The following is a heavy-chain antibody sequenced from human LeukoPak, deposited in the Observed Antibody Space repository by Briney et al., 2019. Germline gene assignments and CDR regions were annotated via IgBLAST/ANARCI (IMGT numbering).Heavy chain of an antibody. V-gene: IGHV4-59*12. CDR1: GGSISSYY. Sequence: PSETLSLTCTVSGGSISSYYWSWIRQPPGKGLEWIGNIYYSGSTNYNPSLKSRVTISVDKSKNQFSLKLSSVTAADTAVYYCASLAVAIELDYWGQGTLVTVSS. D-gene: IGHD6-19*01. CDR3: ASLAVAIELDY. J-gene: IGHJ4*02. CDR2: IYYSGST.